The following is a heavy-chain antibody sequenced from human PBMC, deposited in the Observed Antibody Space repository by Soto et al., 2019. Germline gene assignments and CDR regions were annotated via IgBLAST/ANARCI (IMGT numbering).Heavy chain of an antibody. CDR2: IYPGDSDT. CDR1: GYSFTSYW. V-gene: IGHV5-51*01. Sequence: GESLKISCKGSGYSFTSYWIGWVRQMPGKGLEWMGIIYPGDSDTRYSPSFQGQVTISADKSISTAYLQWSSLKASDTAMYYCARHQGVLSRSIVGATSISPDYWGQGTLVTVSS. CDR3: ARHQGVLSRSIVGATSISPDY. J-gene: IGHJ4*02. D-gene: IGHD1-26*01.